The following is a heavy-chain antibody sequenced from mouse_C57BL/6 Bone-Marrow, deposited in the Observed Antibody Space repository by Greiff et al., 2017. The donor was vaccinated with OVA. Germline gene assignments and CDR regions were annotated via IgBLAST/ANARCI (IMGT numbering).Heavy chain of an antibody. CDR2: IHPNSGST. D-gene: IGHD2-12*01. Sequence: VQLQQPGAELVKPGASVKLSCKASGYTFTSYWMHWVKQRPGQGLEWIGMIHPNSGSTNYNEKFKSKATLTVDKSSSTAYMKLSSLTSEDSAVYYCARGYSPPHYYAMDYWGQGTSVTVSS. V-gene: IGHV1-64*01. J-gene: IGHJ4*01. CDR1: GYTFTSYW. CDR3: ARGYSPPHYYAMDY.